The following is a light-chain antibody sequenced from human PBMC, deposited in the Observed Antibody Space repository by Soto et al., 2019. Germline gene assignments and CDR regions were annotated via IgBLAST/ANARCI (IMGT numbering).Light chain of an antibody. Sequence: DIQMTQSPSTLSASVGDTVTVTCRASQGVSGWLAWYQQQQGKAPKLLIYKASTLKSGVPSRFSGSGSGTEFTLTISRLQPEDFATYYCLQDHNYFGGGTKVDIK. CDR2: KAS. V-gene: IGKV1-5*03. CDR3: LQDHNY. J-gene: IGKJ4*01. CDR1: QGVSGW.